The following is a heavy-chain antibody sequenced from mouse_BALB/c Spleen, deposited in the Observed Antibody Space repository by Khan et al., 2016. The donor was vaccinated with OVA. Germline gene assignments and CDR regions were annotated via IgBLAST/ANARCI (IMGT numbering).Heavy chain of an antibody. CDR3: ARRGLRWDFDY. J-gene: IGHJ2*01. V-gene: IGHV1-7*01. D-gene: IGHD1-1*01. Sequence: QVQLKQSGAELAKPGASVKMSCKASGYTFINYWILWVKQRPGQGLEWIGYITPSTGYTEYNQNFKAKATLTADKSSSPAYMQLSSLTSEDAADYYCARRGLRWDFDYWGQGTTLTVSS. CDR1: GYTFINYW. CDR2: ITPSTGYT.